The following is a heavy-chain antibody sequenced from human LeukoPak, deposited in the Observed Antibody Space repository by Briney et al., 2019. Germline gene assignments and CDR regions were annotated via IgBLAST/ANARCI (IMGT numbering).Heavy chain of an antibody. V-gene: IGHV4-59*01. CDR1: GGSISSYY. J-gene: IGHJ4*02. CDR2: IYYSGST. Sequence: SETLSLTCTVSGGSISSYYWSWIRQPPGKGLEWIGYIYYSGSTNYNPSLKSRVTISVDTSKNQFSLKLSSVTAADTAVYYCARARGGVGATPYYFDYWGQGTLVTVSS. D-gene: IGHD1-26*01. CDR3: ARARGGVGATPYYFDY.